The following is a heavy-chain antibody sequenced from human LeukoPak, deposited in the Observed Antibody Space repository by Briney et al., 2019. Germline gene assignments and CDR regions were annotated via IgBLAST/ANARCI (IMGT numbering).Heavy chain of an antibody. V-gene: IGHV4-39*07. D-gene: IGHD3-9*01. J-gene: IGHJ4*02. Sequence: PSETLSLTCTVSGGSISTSRYYWGWIRQPPGKGLEWIGSMHYSGSTYYNPSLKSRVTMSVDTSKNQFSLNLNSVTAADTAVYYCARGLRYFDWLFQDYWGQGTLVTVSS. CDR1: GGSISTSRYY. CDR3: ARGLRYFDWLFQDY. CDR2: MHYSGST.